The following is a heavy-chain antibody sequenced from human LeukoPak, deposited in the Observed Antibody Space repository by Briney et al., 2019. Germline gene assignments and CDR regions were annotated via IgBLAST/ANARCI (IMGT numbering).Heavy chain of an antibody. J-gene: IGHJ4*02. CDR3: ARGPDTGASDFWSGYGHFDY. Sequence: ASVKVSCKASGYTFTSYGISWVRQAPGQGLEWMGWISAYNGNTNYAQKLQGRVTMTTDTSTSTAYMELRSLRSDDTAVYYCARGPDTGASDFWSGYGHFDYWGQGTLVTVSS. CDR2: ISAYNGNT. D-gene: IGHD3-3*01. V-gene: IGHV1-18*01. CDR1: GYTFTSYG.